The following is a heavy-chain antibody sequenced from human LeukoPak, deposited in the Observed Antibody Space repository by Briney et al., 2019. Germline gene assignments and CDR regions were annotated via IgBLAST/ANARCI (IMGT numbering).Heavy chain of an antibody. CDR2: IKQDGSEK. V-gene: IGHV3-7*01. CDR3: ARASSTVTARDAFDT. CDR1: GFSFTNYW. D-gene: IGHD4-17*01. Sequence: PGGSLRLSCVASGFSFTNYWMSWVRQAPGKGLEWVANIKQDGSEKNYVDSVKGRFTISRDTAKNSLYLQMDSLRDKDTAVYYCARASSTVTARDAFDTWGQGTMVTVSS. J-gene: IGHJ3*02.